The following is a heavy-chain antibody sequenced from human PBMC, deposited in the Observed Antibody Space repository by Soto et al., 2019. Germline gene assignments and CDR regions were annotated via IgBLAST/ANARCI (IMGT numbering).Heavy chain of an antibody. CDR3: AKISYYYDSSGYYFDY. D-gene: IGHD3-22*01. V-gene: IGHV3-23*01. CDR1: GFTFSSYA. J-gene: IGHJ4*02. Sequence: GGSLRLSCAASGFTFSSYAMSWVRQAPGKGLEWVSAISGSGGSTYYADSVKGRFTISRDNSKNTLYLQMNSLRAEDTAVYYCAKISYYYDSSGYYFDYWGQGTLVTVS. CDR2: ISGSGGST.